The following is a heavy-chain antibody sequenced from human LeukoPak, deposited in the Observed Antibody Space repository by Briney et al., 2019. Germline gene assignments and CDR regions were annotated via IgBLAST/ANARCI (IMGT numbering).Heavy chain of an antibody. J-gene: IGHJ4*02. CDR3: AKDLDLYYDFWSGYYPPSYFDY. D-gene: IGHD3-3*01. V-gene: IGHV3-23*01. CDR1: GFTFSSYA. Sequence: PGGSLRLSCAASGFTFSSYAMSWARQAPGKGLEWVSAISGSGGSTYYADSVKGRFTISRDNSKNTLYLQMNSLRAEDTAVYYCAKDLDLYYDFWSGYYPPSYFDYWGQGTLVTVSS. CDR2: ISGSGGST.